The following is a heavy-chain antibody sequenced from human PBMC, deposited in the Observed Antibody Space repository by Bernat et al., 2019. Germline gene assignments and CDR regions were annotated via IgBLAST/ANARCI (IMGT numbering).Heavy chain of an antibody. CDR1: GFTFSNSP. V-gene: IGHV3-23*01. D-gene: IGHD3-22*01. Sequence: EVQLLESGGGLIQPGGSLRLSCAASGFTFSNSPMTWVRQAPGKGLEWVSAISGSGGSTYYADSVKGRFTISRDNSKNTLYLQMNSLRAEDTAVYYCAKDKGAYDSSGYYDYWGQGTLVTVSS. J-gene: IGHJ4*02. CDR2: ISGSGGST. CDR3: AKDKGAYDSSGYYDY.